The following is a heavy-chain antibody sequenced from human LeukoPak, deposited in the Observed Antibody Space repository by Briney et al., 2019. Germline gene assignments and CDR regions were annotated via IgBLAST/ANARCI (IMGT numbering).Heavy chain of an antibody. Sequence: GGSLRLSCAASGFTFSSYWMSWVRQAPGKGLEWVANIKQDGSEKYYGDSVKGRFTISRDNAKNSLYLQMNSLRVEDTSVYYCARLRGLYSGTYRYQTAFEFWGQGSLLTVSS. D-gene: IGHD1-26*01. V-gene: IGHV3-7*01. CDR1: GFTFSSYW. CDR2: IKQDGSEK. J-gene: IGHJ4*02. CDR3: ARLRGLYSGTYRYQTAFEF.